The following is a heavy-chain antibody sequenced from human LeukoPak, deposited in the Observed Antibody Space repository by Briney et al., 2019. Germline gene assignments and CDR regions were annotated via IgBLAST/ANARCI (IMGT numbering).Heavy chain of an antibody. Sequence: GGSLRLSCAASGFTFSSYGMHWVRQAPGKGLEWVAVIWYDGSNKYYADSVKGRFTISRDNSKNTLYLQMNSLRVEDTAVYYCARDSYYYDSSGGFDIWGQGTMVTVSS. V-gene: IGHV3-33*01. J-gene: IGHJ3*02. D-gene: IGHD3-22*01. CDR3: ARDSYYYDSSGGFDI. CDR2: IWYDGSNK. CDR1: GFTFSSYG.